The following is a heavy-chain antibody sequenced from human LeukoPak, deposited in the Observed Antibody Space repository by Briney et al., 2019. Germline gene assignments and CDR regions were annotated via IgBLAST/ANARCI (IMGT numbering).Heavy chain of an antibody. CDR3: ARVASGSFNY. J-gene: IGHJ4*02. Sequence: GGSLRLSCAASGFTFSSYAMSWVRQAPGKGLEWVSVIYSGGGTYFADSVKGRFTISRDTSKNTVFLQMNTLRAEDTAVYYCARVASGSFNYWGQGSLVTVSS. D-gene: IGHD1-26*01. CDR2: IYSGGGT. V-gene: IGHV3-53*01. CDR1: GFTFSSYA.